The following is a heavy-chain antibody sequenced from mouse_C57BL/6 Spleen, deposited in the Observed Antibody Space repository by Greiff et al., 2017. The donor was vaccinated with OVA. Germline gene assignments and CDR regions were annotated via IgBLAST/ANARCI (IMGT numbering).Heavy chain of an antibody. D-gene: IGHD3-3*01. CDR2: IDPSDSYT. V-gene: IGHV1-69*01. CDR1: GYTFTSYW. Sequence: QVQLQQPGAELVMPGASVKLSCKASGYTFTSYWMHWVKQRPGQGLEWIGEIDPSDSYTNYNQKFKGKSTLTVDKSSSTAYMQLSSLTSEDSAVYDCARGPGGRRAMDYWGQGTSVTVSS. CDR3: ARGPGGRRAMDY. J-gene: IGHJ4*01.